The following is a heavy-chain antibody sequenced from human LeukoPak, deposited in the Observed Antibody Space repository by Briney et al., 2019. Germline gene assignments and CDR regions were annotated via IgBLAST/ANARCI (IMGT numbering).Heavy chain of an antibody. CDR1: GYTFTELS. V-gene: IGHV1-24*01. J-gene: IGHJ4*02. CDR3: ATAPLVGAPTFLDS. CDR2: FDREDDEI. D-gene: IGHD1-26*01. Sequence: ASVKVSCKVSGYTFTELSIHWVRRAPGKGLEWMGGFDREDDEIMYARKFQGRVTVTEDTSTDTAVMELRSLKSEDTAVYYCATAPLVGAPTFLDSWGQGTLVTVSS.